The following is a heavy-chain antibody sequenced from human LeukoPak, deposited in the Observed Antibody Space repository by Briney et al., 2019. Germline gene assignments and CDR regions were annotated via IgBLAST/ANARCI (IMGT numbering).Heavy chain of an antibody. CDR3: ASAFWSGYIDY. J-gene: IGHJ4*02. CDR1: GFTFSSYS. D-gene: IGHD3-3*01. CDR2: ISSSSSYI. Sequence: PGGSPRLSCAASGFTFSSYSMNWVRQPQGKGLEWVSSISSSSSYIYYADSVKGRFTISRDNAKNSLYLQMNSLRAEDTAVYYCASAFWSGYIDYWGQGTLVTVSS. V-gene: IGHV3-21*01.